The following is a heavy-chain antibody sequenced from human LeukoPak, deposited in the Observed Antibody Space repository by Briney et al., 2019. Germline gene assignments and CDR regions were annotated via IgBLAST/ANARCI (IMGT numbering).Heavy chain of an antibody. D-gene: IGHD4-17*01. CDR1: GFTFSSYA. CDR3: AREDDYGDSIDY. Sequence: PGGSLRLSCAASGFTFSSYAMHWVRQAPGKGLEWVAVISYDGSNKYYADSVKGRFTISRDNAKNSLYLQMNSLRAEDTAVYYCAREDDYGDSIDYWGQGTLVTVSS. J-gene: IGHJ4*02. CDR2: ISYDGSNK. V-gene: IGHV3-30-3*01.